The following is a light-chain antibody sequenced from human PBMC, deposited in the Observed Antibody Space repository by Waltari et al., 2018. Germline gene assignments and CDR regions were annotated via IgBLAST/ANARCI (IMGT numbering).Light chain of an antibody. CDR2: SAS. V-gene: IGKV1-39*01. Sequence: DIQLTQSPSSLSASVGDRVTITCRASQSISSYLNWYQQKPGKAPKFLIYSASSLQSGVPSRFSRSRSGTDFTLTISSLQPEDFAIYYCQQSYSSPFTFGPGTKVDIK. CDR1: QSISSY. J-gene: IGKJ3*01. CDR3: QQSYSSPFT.